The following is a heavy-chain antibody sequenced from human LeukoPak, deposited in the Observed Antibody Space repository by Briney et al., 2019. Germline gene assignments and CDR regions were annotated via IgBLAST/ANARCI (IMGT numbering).Heavy chain of an antibody. J-gene: IGHJ6*02. Sequence: GRSLRLSCAASGFTFDDYAMHWVRHAPGKGLEWVSGISWNSGSIGYADSVKGRFTISRDNAKNSLYLQMNSLRAEDTALYYCAKGDTAMVTSYYGMDVWGQGTTVTVSS. CDR3: AKGDTAMVTSYYGMDV. CDR2: ISWNSGSI. CDR1: GFTFDDYA. D-gene: IGHD5-18*01. V-gene: IGHV3-9*01.